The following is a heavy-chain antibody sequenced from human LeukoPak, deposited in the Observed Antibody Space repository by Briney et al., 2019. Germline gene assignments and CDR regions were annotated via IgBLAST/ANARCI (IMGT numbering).Heavy chain of an antibody. CDR2: INHSGST. Sequence: SETLSLTCAVYGGSFSGYYWSWIRQPPGKGLEWIGEINHSGSTNYNPSLKSRVTISVDTSKNQFSLKLSSVTAADTAVYYCARDVLTRGYSYLLWGQGTLVTVSS. J-gene: IGHJ4*02. V-gene: IGHV4-34*01. D-gene: IGHD5-18*01. CDR3: ARDVLTRGYSYLL. CDR1: GGSFSGYY.